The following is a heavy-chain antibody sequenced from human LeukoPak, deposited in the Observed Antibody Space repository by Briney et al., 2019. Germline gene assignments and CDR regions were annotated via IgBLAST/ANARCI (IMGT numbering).Heavy chain of an antibody. CDR3: ARVAEAAAFDS. Sequence: GGSLRLSCAASGFIFSSYSMNWVRQAPGKGLEWVSYISSSSSTMYYAASVKGRFSISRDNAKNSLYLQMNSLKPEDTAVYYCARVAEAAAFDSWGQGTLVTGSS. CDR2: ISSSSSTM. D-gene: IGHD6-13*01. CDR1: GFIFSSYS. V-gene: IGHV3-48*04. J-gene: IGHJ4*02.